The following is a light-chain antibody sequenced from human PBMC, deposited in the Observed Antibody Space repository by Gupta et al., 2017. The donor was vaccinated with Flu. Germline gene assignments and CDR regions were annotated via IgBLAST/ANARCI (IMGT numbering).Light chain of an antibody. V-gene: IGKV3-20*01. CDR3: QLYGPSPT. J-gene: IGKJ2*01. CDR1: QSVNKYY. CDR2: GAS. Sequence: GERATISCRASQSVNKYYLAWYQQKHGEAPRLLIYGASTRAIGIPDKFSGSGSGTDFTLTITRLEPEDVAVYHCQLYGPSPTFGQGTKLEIK.